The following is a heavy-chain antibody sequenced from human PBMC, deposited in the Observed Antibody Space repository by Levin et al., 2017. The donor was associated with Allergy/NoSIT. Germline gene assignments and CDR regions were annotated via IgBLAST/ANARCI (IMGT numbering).Heavy chain of an antibody. CDR2: IYWDDDK. D-gene: IGHD6-13*01. CDR1: GFSLSTSGVG. J-gene: IGHJ4*02. CDR3: ASHFIAAAGTSFDY. Sequence: SGPTLVKPTQTLTLTCTFSGFSLSTSGVGVGWIRQPPGKALEWLALIYWDDDKRYSPSLKSRLTITKDTSKNQVVLTMTNMDPVDTATYYCASHFIAAAGTSFDYWGQGTLVTVSS. V-gene: IGHV2-5*02.